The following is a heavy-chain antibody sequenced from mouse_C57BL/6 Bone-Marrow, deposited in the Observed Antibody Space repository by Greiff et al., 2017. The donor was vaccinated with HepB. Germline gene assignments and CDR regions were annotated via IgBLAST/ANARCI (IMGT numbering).Heavy chain of an antibody. J-gene: IGHJ1*03. CDR1: GFTFSSYG. CDR2: ISSGGSYT. Sequence: EVQAVESGGDLVKPGGSLKLSCAASGFTFSSYGMSWVRQTPDTRLEWVATISSGGSYTYYPDSVKGRFTISRDNAKNTLYLQMSSRKSEDTAMYYCASITTVVASYWYFDVWGTGTTVTVSS. CDR3: ASITTVVASYWYFDV. D-gene: IGHD1-1*01. V-gene: IGHV5-6*01.